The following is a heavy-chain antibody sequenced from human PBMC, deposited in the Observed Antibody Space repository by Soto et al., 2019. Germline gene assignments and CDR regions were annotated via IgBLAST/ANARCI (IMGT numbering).Heavy chain of an antibody. CDR1: GASISSYY. V-gene: IGHV4-59*01. CDR2: VSYSGST. CDR3: ARAPTTFGVVISFDY. D-gene: IGHD3-3*01. J-gene: IGHJ4*02. Sequence: PSETLSLTCTVSGASISSYYWSWIRQPPGKGLGWIGHVSYSGSTTYNPSLNSRVTISVDKSKNQFSLRLSSVTAADTAIYYCARAPTTFGVVISFDYWGQGTLVTVSS.